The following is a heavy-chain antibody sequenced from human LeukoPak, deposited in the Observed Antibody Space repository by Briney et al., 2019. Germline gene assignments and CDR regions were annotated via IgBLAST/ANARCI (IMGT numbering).Heavy chain of an antibody. CDR3: ARVIAAALYY. J-gene: IGHJ4*02. CDR1: RFTFRSYW. D-gene: IGHD6-13*01. V-gene: IGHV3-74*01. CDR2: INSAGIST. Sequence: GGSLRHSCTHPRFTFRSYWMYSVRQVPGKGLVWVSRINSAGISTNYADSVKGRFTISRDNAKNTLYLQMNSLRAEDTAIYYCARVIAAALYYLGQGTLVTVSS.